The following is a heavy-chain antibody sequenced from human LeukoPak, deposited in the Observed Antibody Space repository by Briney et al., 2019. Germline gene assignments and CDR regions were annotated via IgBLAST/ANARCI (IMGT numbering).Heavy chain of an antibody. D-gene: IGHD2-15*01. V-gene: IGHV1-8*01. J-gene: IGHJ3*02. CDR3: ARGAVSRDCSGGSCYHFDI. CDR2: MNPSSGNT. Sequence: GASVKVSCKASGYTFTSDINWVRQATGQGLEWMGWMNPSSGNTGYAPKFQGRVTMTRDISIRTAYMELSSLRSEDMAVYYCARGAVSRDCSGGSCYHFDIWGQGTMVTVSS. CDR1: GYTFTSD.